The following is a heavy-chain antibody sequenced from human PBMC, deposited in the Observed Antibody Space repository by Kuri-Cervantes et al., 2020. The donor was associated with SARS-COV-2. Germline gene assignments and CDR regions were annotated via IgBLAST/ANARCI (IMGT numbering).Heavy chain of an antibody. V-gene: IGHV3-30-3*01. J-gene: IGHJ4*02. CDR2: ISYDGSNK. CDR3: AKDRVGVLDS. D-gene: IGHD2-8*01. CDR1: GFTFSSYA. Sequence: LSLTCAASGFTFSSYAMHWVRQAPGKGLEWVAVISYDGSNKYYADSVKGRFTITRDNSKNTLYLQMNSLRAEDTAFYYCAKDRVGVLDSWGQGTLVTVSS.